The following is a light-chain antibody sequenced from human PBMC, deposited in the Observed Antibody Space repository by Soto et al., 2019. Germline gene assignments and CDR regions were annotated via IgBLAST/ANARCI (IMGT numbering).Light chain of an antibody. CDR2: DVT. Sequence: SALTQPASVSGSPGQSITISCTGTSSDVGGYNYVSWYQHHPGKAPKLIIYDVTDRPSGISNRFSGSKSGSTASLTISGLQAEDEADYYCCSSTTISTFVFGTGTKLTVL. CDR3: CSSTTISTFV. CDR1: SSDVGGYNY. V-gene: IGLV2-14*01. J-gene: IGLJ1*01.